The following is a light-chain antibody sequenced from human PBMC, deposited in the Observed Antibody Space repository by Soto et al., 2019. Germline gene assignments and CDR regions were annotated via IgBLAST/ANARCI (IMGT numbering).Light chain of an antibody. CDR3: QQRGDWPPFT. J-gene: IGKJ3*01. CDR1: QSIGNY. V-gene: IGKV3-11*01. Sequence: ETVLTQSPATLSLSPGERATLSCRASQSIGNYLAWYQQKPGQAPRLLIYDASNRATGVPARFTGSGSGTDFTLTISSLEPEDFAVYYCQQRGDWPPFTFGPGTTVDIK. CDR2: DAS.